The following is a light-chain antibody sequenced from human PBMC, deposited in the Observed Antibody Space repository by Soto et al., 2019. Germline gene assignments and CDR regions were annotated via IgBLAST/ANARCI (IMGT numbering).Light chain of an antibody. CDR2: GAS. Sequence: EIVMTQSPATLSLSPGETATLSCRASQSVHSNLAWFQQHPGQAPRLLIYGASSRATGIPVSFSGSGSGTEFTLTISSLQPEDFAVYYCQQYTDWPWGTFGGGTKVDIK. CDR3: QQYTDWPWGT. J-gene: IGKJ4*01. CDR1: QSVHSN. V-gene: IGKV3-15*01.